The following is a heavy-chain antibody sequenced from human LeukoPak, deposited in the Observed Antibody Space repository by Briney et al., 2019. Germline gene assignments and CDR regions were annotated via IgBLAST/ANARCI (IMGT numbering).Heavy chain of an antibody. J-gene: IGHJ4*02. Sequence: GGFLRLSCAASGFTFSKYWMLWVRQAPGKGLESVSRINTDGTVTTYADSVKGRFTVSRDNADNTMFLQMDSVRDEDTAVYYCATKQWLAPPPDSWGQGTPVTVSS. CDR1: GFTFSKYW. D-gene: IGHD6-19*01. V-gene: IGHV3-74*01. CDR3: ATKQWLAPPPDS. CDR2: INTDGTVT.